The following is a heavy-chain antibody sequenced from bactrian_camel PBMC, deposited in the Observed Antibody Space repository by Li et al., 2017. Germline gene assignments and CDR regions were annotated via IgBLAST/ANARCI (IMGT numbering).Heavy chain of an antibody. Sequence: VQLVESGGGSVQAGGSLRLSCASSTYLFSRSCSAWFRQVPGNEREGLAAINGGGTTTYADSVKGRFTISKDTANNTLYLQMNSLKPEDTARYYCAAAFLLPARYARSWYMETDYPYWGQGTQVTVS. CDR3: AAAFLLPARYARSWYMETDYPY. CDR1: TYLFSRSC. V-gene: IGHV3S53*01. D-gene: IGHD1*01. CDR2: INGGGTT. J-gene: IGHJ4*01.